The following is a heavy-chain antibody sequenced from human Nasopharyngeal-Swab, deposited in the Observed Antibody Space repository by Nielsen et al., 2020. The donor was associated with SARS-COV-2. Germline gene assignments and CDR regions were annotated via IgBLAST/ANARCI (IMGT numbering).Heavy chain of an antibody. D-gene: IGHD6-13*01. CDR1: GFTFSSYG. Sequence: GESLKISCAGSGFTFSSYGMHWVRQAPGKGLEWVAVIWYDGSNKYYADSVKGRFTISRDNSKNTLYLQMNSLRAEDTAVYYCARERYSSSWYFDYWGQGTLVTVSS. CDR2: IWYDGSNK. V-gene: IGHV3-33*08. J-gene: IGHJ4*02. CDR3: ARERYSSSWYFDY.